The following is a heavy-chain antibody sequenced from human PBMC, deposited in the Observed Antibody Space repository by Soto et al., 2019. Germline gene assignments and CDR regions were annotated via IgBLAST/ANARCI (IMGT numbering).Heavy chain of an antibody. Sequence: GGSLRLSCAASGFTFSIYAMSWVRQAPGKGLEWVSAISGSGGSTYYADSVKGRFTISRDNSKNTLYLQMNSLRAEDTAVYYCAREFYDFYGDAGYYMDVWGKGTTVTVSS. CDR1: GFTFSIYA. CDR3: AREFYDFYGDAGYYMDV. J-gene: IGHJ6*03. CDR2: ISGSGGST. V-gene: IGHV3-23*01. D-gene: IGHD4-17*01.